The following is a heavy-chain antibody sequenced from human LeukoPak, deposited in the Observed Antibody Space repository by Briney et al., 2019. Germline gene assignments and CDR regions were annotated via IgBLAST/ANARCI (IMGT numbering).Heavy chain of an antibody. Sequence: GGSLRLSCAASRFTFRNHYMHWVRQAPGRGLEWVAVIWYDGSNKYYADSVKGRFTISRDNSKNTLYLQMNSLRAEDTAVYYCARGDYKNWFDPWGQGTLVTVSS. J-gene: IGHJ5*02. D-gene: IGHD4-11*01. CDR3: ARGDYKNWFDP. V-gene: IGHV3-33*01. CDR2: IWYDGSNK. CDR1: RFTFRNHY.